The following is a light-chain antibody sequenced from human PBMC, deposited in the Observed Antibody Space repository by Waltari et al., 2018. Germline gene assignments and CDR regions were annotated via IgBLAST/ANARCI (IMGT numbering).Light chain of an antibody. Sequence: SYEVTQPPSVSVSPGQTASISCSGDALAKQYAYWYQQKPGQAPVLVMYNDTERPSGIPERFSGSSSETSVTLTISAVQTEDEADYYCQSADSSGTSWVFGGGTKLTVL. V-gene: IGLV3-25*03. CDR1: ALAKQY. J-gene: IGLJ3*02. CDR2: NDT. CDR3: QSADSSGTSWV.